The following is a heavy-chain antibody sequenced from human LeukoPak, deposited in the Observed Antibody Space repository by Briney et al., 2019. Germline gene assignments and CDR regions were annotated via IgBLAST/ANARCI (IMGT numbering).Heavy chain of an antibody. D-gene: IGHD2-21*02. CDR1: GFTFNTYS. V-gene: IGHV3-48*01. CDR2: ISDSSGTI. Sequence: GGSLRLSCAASGFTFNTYSMNWVRQAPGKGLEWVSYISDSSGTIYYADSVKGRFTISRDISKSTLYLQMNSLRAEDTAVYYCARDSAVTALDYWGQGTLVTVSS. CDR3: ARDSAVTALDY. J-gene: IGHJ4*02.